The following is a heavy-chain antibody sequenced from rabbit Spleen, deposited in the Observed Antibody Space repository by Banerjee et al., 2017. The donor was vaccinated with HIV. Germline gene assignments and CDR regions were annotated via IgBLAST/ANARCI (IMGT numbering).Heavy chain of an antibody. V-gene: IGHV1S45*01. CDR2: VDVGSSDFT. CDR3: ARDAATSFSSYGMDL. CDR1: GVSFSFNNY. Sequence: QEQLVESGGDLVKPGASLTLTCIASGVSFSFNNYMCWVRQAPGKGLEWIGCVDVGSSDFTYFASWAKGRFTISKTSSTTVTLQMTSLTAADTATYFCARDAATSFSSYGMDLWGPGTLVTVS. D-gene: IGHD8-1*01. J-gene: IGHJ6*01.